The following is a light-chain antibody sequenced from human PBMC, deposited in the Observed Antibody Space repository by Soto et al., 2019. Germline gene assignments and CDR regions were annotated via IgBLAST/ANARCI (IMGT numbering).Light chain of an antibody. Sequence: QSVLTQPPSVSGAPGQRVTISCTGSSSNIGAGYDVHWYQQLPGTAPKLPIYGTSNRPSGVPDRFSGSKSGTSASLAITGLQAEDEADDYCQSYDSGLSAVVFGGGTKLTVL. CDR3: QSYDSGLSAVV. J-gene: IGLJ2*01. V-gene: IGLV1-40*01. CDR1: SSNIGAGYD. CDR2: GTS.